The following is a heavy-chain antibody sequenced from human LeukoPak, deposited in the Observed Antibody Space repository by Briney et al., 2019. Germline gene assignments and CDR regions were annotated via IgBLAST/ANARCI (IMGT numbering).Heavy chain of an antibody. V-gene: IGHV1-8*01. CDR2: MNPNSGNT. Sequence: GASVKVSCKASGYTFTSYDINWVRQATGQGVEWMGWMNPNSGNTGYAQKFQGRVTMTRNTSISTAYMELSSLRSEDTAVYYCARVTGSIPEWFDPWGQGTLVTVSS. D-gene: IGHD1-14*01. J-gene: IGHJ5*02. CDR3: ARVTGSIPEWFDP. CDR1: GYTFTSYD.